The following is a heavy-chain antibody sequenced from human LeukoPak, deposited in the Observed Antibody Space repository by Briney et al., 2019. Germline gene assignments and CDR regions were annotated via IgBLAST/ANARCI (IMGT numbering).Heavy chain of an antibody. CDR3: AKPPVAVAGQDPDY. V-gene: IGHV3-23*01. D-gene: IGHD6-19*01. CDR1: GFTFSSYA. Sequence: GGSLRLSCAASGFTFSSYAMSWVRQAPGKGLEWVSAISGSGGGTYYADSVKGRFTISRDNSKNTLYLQMNSLRAEDTAVYYCAKPPVAVAGQDPDYWGQGTLVTVSS. J-gene: IGHJ4*02. CDR2: ISGSGGGT.